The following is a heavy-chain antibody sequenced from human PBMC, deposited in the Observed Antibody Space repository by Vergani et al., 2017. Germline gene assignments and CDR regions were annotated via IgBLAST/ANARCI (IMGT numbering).Heavy chain of an antibody. CDR2: ISGHGDNI. V-gene: IGHV3-23*01. D-gene: IGHD2-21*02. J-gene: IGHJ5*02. Sequence: EVQLLDSGGGLVQPGGSLRLSCAASGFTFSTYATSWVRQAPGKGLEWVSAISGHGDNIFYADSVKGRFTISRDNSKNTLFLQMNSLRVEDTAIYYCAKDPDYYSPYYNWFDPWGQGTLVTVSS. CDR1: GFTFSTYA. CDR3: AKDPDYYSPYYNWFDP.